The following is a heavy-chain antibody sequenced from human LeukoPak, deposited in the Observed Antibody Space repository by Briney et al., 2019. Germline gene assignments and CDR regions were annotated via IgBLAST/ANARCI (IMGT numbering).Heavy chain of an antibody. CDR3: ARDYYDSSGYYVGDAFDI. V-gene: IGHV1-69*04. D-gene: IGHD3-22*01. Sequence: SVKVSCKASGGTFSSYTISWVRQAPGQGLEWMGRIIPILGIAKYAQKFQGRVTITADKSTSTAYMEPSSLRSEDTAVYYCARDYYDSSGYYVGDAFDIWGQGTMVTVSS. J-gene: IGHJ3*02. CDR2: IIPILGIA. CDR1: GGTFSSYT.